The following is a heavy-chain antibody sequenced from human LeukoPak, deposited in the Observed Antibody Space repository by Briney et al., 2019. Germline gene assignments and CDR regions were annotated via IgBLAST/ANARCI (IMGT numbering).Heavy chain of an antibody. CDR3: ARGSFLGAFYMDV. D-gene: IGHD3-10*01. CDR2: ISSSSTYI. V-gene: IGHV3-21*06. CDR1: GFTFSNYN. Sequence: GGSLRLSCAASGFTFSNYNMNWVRQAPGKGLEWVSSISSSSTYIYYADSVKGRFTISRDNAKNSLYLQINSLRAEDTAVFYCARGSFLGAFYMDVWGKGTTVTVSS. J-gene: IGHJ6*03.